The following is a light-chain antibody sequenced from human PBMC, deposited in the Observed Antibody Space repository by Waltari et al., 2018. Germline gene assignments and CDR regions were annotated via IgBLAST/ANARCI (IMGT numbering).Light chain of an antibody. CDR1: SSNIGTNP. CDR3: AAWDDTLNGYV. CDR2: SNN. V-gene: IGLV1-44*01. Sequence: QSVLTQPPSTSGTPGQRVTISCSGTSSNIGTNPATWYQHLPGTAPKLLIYSNNQRPSGVPGRFSGSKSGTSASLAISGLQSEDEADYYCAAWDDTLNGYVFGTGTKVTVL. J-gene: IGLJ1*01.